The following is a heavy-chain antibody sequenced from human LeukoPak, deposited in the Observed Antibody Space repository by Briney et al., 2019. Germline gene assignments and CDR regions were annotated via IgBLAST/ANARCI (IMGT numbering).Heavy chain of an antibody. V-gene: IGHV3-30*02. CDR1: GFTFSNYN. CDR2: IRNDGTNT. D-gene: IGHD2-15*01. CDR3: AKELEDNYFDF. Sequence: GGSLRLSCAAFGFTFSNYNMHWLRQAPGLGREWVTSIRNDGTNTDYADPVRGRFTIFRKNSKNTVYLQMNSLRGEDTAVFYCAKELEDNYFDFWGQGALVTVSS. J-gene: IGHJ4*02.